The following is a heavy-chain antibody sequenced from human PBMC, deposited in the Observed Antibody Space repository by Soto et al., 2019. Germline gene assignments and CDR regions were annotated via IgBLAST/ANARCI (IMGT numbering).Heavy chain of an antibody. J-gene: IGHJ2*01. V-gene: IGHV3-21*01. CDR1: GFTFSTYT. D-gene: IGHD6-13*01. CDR2: INGRSNYV. CDR3: ASPGYSSSWYDWYFDL. Sequence: GGSLRLSCVFSGFTFSTYTMNWVRQAPGKGLEWVSSINGRSNYVYYADSVKGRFTISRDNAKNSLYLQMNSLRAEDTAVYYCASPGYSSSWYDWYFDLWGRGTLVTVSS.